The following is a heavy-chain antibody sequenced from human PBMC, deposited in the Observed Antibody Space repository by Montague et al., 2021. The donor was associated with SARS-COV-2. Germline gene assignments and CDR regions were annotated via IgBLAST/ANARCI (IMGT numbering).Heavy chain of an antibody. CDR1: GGSFSGYY. Sequence: SETLSLTCAVYGGSFSGYYWSWIRQPPGKGLEWIGEINHSGSTNHNPSLKSRVTISVDTSKNQFSLKLSSVTAADTAVYYCARGPRITMIVVVITDIWFDPWGQGTLVTVSS. J-gene: IGHJ5*02. V-gene: IGHV4-34*01. D-gene: IGHD3-22*01. CDR3: ARGPRITMIVVVITDIWFDP. CDR2: INHSGST.